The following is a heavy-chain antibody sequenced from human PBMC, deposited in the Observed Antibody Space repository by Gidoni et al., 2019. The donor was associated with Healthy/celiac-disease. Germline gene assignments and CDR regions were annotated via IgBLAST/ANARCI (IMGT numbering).Heavy chain of an antibody. CDR1: GSTFTSYY. CDR3: AREGVDTAMVYYFDY. Sequence: QVQLVQSGAEVKTPGASVKVSCNASGSTFTSYYMHWVRQAPGQGLEWMRIINPSGGSTSYAQKFQGRVTMARDTSTSTVYMELSSLRSEDTAVYYCAREGVDTAMVYYFDYWGQGTLVTVSS. CDR2: INPSGGST. J-gene: IGHJ4*02. V-gene: IGHV1-46*01. D-gene: IGHD5-18*01.